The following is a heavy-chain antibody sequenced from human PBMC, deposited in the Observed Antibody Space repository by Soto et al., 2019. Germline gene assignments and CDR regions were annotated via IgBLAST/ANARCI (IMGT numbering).Heavy chain of an antibody. CDR3: AKERFGHLWLEDYGMDV. CDR2: ISYDGTNK. CDR1: GFTFSSYG. Sequence: QVQLVESGGGVVQPGRSLRLSCAASGFTFSSYGMHWVRQAPGKGLEWVALISYDGTNKYYADSVKGRFTISRDNFKNTVYLQMNSLRAEDTAVYYCAKERFGHLWLEDYGMDVWGQGTTVTVSS. V-gene: IGHV3-30*18. J-gene: IGHJ6*02. D-gene: IGHD5-18*01.